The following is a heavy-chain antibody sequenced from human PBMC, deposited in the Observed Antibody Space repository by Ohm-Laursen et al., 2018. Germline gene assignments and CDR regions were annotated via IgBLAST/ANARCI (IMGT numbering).Heavy chain of an antibody. Sequence: GSLRLSCAAPGFTFSSYDMHWVRHATGKGLEWVSAIGTAGDTYYPGSVKGRFTISRENAKNSLYLQMNSLRAGDTAVYYCARDSCSGGSCSYGMDVWGQGTTVTVSS. J-gene: IGHJ6*02. D-gene: IGHD2-15*01. V-gene: IGHV3-13*01. CDR1: GFTFSSYD. CDR3: ARDSCSGGSCSYGMDV. CDR2: IGTAGDT.